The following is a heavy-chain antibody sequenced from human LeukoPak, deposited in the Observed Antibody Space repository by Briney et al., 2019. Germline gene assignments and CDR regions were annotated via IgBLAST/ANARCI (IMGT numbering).Heavy chain of an antibody. D-gene: IGHD3-22*01. CDR2: INPSGGST. J-gene: IGHJ4*02. V-gene: IGHV1-46*01. Sequence: ASVKVSCKASGYTFTSYYMHWVRQAPGQGLEWMGIINPSGGSTSYAQKFQGRATMTRDTSTSTVYMELSSLRSEDTAVYYCARGPRTYYYDSSGYYPSTYYFDYWGQGTLVTVSS. CDR3: ARGPRTYYYDSSGYYPSTYYFDY. CDR1: GYTFTSYY.